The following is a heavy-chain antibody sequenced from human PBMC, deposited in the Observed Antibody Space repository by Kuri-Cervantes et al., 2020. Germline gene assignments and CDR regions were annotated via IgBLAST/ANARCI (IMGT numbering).Heavy chain of an antibody. CDR3: ARGWNYDILTGYDVYYYYGMDV. J-gene: IGHJ6*02. CDR2: ISYDGSNK. CDR1: GFTFSSYG. Sequence: GESLRLSCAASGFTFSSYGMHWVRQAPGKGLEWVAVISYDGSNKYYADSVKGRFTISRDNSKNTLYLQMNSLRAEDTAVYYCARGWNYDILTGYDVYYYYGMDVWGQGTTVTVSS. D-gene: IGHD3-9*01. V-gene: IGHV3-30*19.